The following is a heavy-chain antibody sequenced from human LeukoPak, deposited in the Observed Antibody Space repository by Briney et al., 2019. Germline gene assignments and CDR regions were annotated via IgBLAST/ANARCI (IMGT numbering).Heavy chain of an antibody. V-gene: IGHV3-7*01. CDR1: GFTFDDYG. CDR3: ARDSFGVVSWDLDY. Sequence: GGSLRLSCAASGFTFDDYGMSWVRQAPGKGLEWVANIKQDGSEKYYVDSVKGRFTISRDNAKNSLYLQMNSLRAEDTAVYYCARDSFGVVSWDLDYWGQGTLVTVSS. CDR2: IKQDGSEK. D-gene: IGHD3-3*01. J-gene: IGHJ4*02.